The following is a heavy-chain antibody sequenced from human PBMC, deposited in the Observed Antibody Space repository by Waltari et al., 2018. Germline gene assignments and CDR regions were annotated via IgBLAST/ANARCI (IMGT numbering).Heavy chain of an antibody. V-gene: IGHV4-39*01. Sequence: QMQLQESGPGLVKPSETLSLTCSVLGGSISPSAFHWGGSRQPPGAGLEWIGSIYYSGSTYYSPSFKSRVTISMDPSKNQFSLKLESLTAADTAVYYCARAECSSSSCFFVSGFDPWGQGMQVTVSS. J-gene: IGHJ5*02. CDR3: ARAECSSSSCFFVSGFDP. D-gene: IGHD2-2*01. CDR2: IYYSGST. CDR1: GGSISPSAFH.